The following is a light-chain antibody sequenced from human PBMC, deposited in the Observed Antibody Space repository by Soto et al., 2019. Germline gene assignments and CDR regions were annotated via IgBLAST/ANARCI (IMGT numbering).Light chain of an antibody. V-gene: IGKV3-20*01. CDR2: SAS. CDR3: QQYSSLPRT. J-gene: IGKJ1*01. Sequence: EIVLTQSPGTLSLSPGERATLSCRASQSVSSGYLAWYQQKPGQAPRVLIHSASSRATGIPDRFTGSGSGTDFTLTITRLEPEDFGVYYCQQYSSLPRTFGQGTKVDIK. CDR1: QSVSSGY.